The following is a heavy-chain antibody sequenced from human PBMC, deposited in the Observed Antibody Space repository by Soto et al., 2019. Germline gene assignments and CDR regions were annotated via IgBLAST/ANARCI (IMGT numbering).Heavy chain of an antibody. CDR1: GFTFSSYA. Sequence: PGGSLRLSCAASGFTFSSYAMSWVRQAPGKGLEWVSAISGSGGSTYYADSVKGRFTISRDNSKNTLYLQMNSLRAEDTSVYYCAKITMIVVVITWVDYWGQGTLVTVSS. D-gene: IGHD3-22*01. J-gene: IGHJ4*02. V-gene: IGHV3-23*01. CDR3: AKITMIVVVITWVDY. CDR2: ISGSGGST.